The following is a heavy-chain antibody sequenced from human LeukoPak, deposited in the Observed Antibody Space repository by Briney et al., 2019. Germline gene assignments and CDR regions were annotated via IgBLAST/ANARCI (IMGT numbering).Heavy chain of an antibody. Sequence: PGESLKFSCKGSGYSFTSYWIGWVRQMPGKGLEWMGIIYPGDSDTRYRPSFQGQVTISADKSISTAYLQWSSLKASDTAMYYCARHRRFLEWPDAFDIWGQGTMVTVSS. D-gene: IGHD3-3*01. V-gene: IGHV5-51*01. CDR2: IYPGDSDT. CDR1: GYSFTSYW. J-gene: IGHJ3*02. CDR3: ARHRRFLEWPDAFDI.